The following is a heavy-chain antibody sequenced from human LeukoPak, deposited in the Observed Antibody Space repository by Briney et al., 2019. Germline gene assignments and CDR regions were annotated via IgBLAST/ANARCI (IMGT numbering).Heavy chain of an antibody. CDR3: ASSSWYEGVVDY. V-gene: IGHV4-59*08. Sequence: SETLSLTCTVSGGSISSYYWSWIRQPPGKGLEWIGYIYYSGSTNYNPSLKSRVTISVDTSKNQFSLKLSSVTAADTAVYYCASSSWYEGVVDYWGQGTLVTVSS. J-gene: IGHJ4*02. D-gene: IGHD6-13*01. CDR2: IYYSGST. CDR1: GGSISSYY.